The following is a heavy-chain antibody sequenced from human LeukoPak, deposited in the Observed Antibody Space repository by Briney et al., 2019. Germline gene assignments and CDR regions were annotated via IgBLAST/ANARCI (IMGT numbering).Heavy chain of an antibody. CDR1: GFTFSSYW. J-gene: IGHJ4*02. CDR3: AKDPLRYFDWLTYYFDY. D-gene: IGHD3-9*01. V-gene: IGHV3-7*03. Sequence: GGSLRLSCAASGFTFSSYWMSWVRQAPGKGLEWVANIKQDESEKYYVDSVKGRFTISRDNAKNSLYLQMNSLRAEDTAVYYCAKDPLRYFDWLTYYFDYWGQGTLVTVSS. CDR2: IKQDESEK.